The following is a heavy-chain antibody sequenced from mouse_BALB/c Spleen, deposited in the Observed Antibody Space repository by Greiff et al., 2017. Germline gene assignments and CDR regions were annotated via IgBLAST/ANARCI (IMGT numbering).Heavy chain of an antibody. D-gene: IGHD1-1*01. CDR2: IWAGGST. J-gene: IGHJ4*01. V-gene: IGHV2-9*02. Sequence: QVQLKESGPGLVAPSQSLSITCTVSGFSLTSYGVHWVRQPPGKGLEWLGVIWAGGSTNYNSALMSRLSISKDNSKSQVFLKMNSLQTDDTAMYYCARDGEDYGSSYGAMDYWGQGTSVTVSS. CDR1: GFSLTSYG. CDR3: ARDGEDYGSSYGAMDY.